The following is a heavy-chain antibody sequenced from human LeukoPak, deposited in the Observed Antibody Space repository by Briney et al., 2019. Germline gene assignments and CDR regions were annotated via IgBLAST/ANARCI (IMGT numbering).Heavy chain of an antibody. CDR1: GFTFSSYA. CDR2: ISGSGGST. Sequence: GGSLRLSCAASGFTFSSYAMSWVRQAPGKGLEWVSAISGSGGSTYYADSVKGRFTISRDNSKNTLYLQMGSLRAEDMAVYYCARDMGDYNTNYFDYWGQGTLVTVSS. D-gene: IGHD4-17*01. V-gene: IGHV3-23*01. CDR3: ARDMGDYNTNYFDY. J-gene: IGHJ4*02.